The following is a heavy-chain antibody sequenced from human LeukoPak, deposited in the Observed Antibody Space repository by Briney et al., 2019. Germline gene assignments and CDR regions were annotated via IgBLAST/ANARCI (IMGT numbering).Heavy chain of an antibody. J-gene: IGHJ6*02. D-gene: IGHD3-22*01. V-gene: IGHV3-9*01. CDR2: ISWNSGSI. Sequence: GGSLRLSCAASGFTFSSYAMSWVRKAPGKGLEWVSGISWNSGSIGYADSVKGRFTISRDNAKNSLYLQMNSLRAEDTALYYCAKDLYYYDSSGSYYYYYGMDVWGQGTTVTVSS. CDR3: AKDLYYYDSSGSYYYYYGMDV. CDR1: GFTFSSYA.